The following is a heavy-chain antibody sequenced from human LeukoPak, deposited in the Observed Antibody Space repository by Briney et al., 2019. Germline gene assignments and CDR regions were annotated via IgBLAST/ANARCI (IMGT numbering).Heavy chain of an antibody. Sequence: GGSLRLSCAASGFTFSSYSMNWVRQAPGKGLEWVSSISSSSSYIYYADSVKGRFIISRDNAKNSLYLQMNSLRAEDTAVYYCARDYRLAKGRKYNWNEHYYYGMDVWGQGTTVTVSS. CDR3: ARDYRLAKGRKYNWNEHYYYGMDV. D-gene: IGHD1-20*01. J-gene: IGHJ6*02. CDR2: ISSSSSYI. CDR1: GFTFSSYS. V-gene: IGHV3-21*01.